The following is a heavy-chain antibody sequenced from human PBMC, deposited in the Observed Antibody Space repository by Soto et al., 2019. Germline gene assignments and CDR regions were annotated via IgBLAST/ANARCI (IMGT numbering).Heavy chain of an antibody. Sequence: QVQLQESGPGLVKPSQTLSLTCSVSGDSIRGGGHYWNWIRQFPGKGLEWIGYFYHSGSTHSNPFLRGPLTISIDTSKNQFSLRLISVTAADTALYYWARDTGLAPTVWGYWGHGTQVTVSS. J-gene: IGHJ4*03. CDR3: ARDTGLAPTVWGY. V-gene: IGHV4-31*01. CDR1: GDSIRGGGHY. CDR2: FYHSGST. D-gene: IGHD7-27*01.